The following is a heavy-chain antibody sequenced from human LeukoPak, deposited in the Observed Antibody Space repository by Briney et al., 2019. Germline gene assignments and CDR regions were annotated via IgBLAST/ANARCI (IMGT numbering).Heavy chain of an antibody. CDR1: GGSINSY. J-gene: IGHJ5*02. CDR3: ARDSGTTGEVKFDP. Sequence: PSETLCLTCTVSGGSINSYWSWIRQPAGKGLEWIGRISGSGTITYNPALQSRLSISIDTSKNQFSLQLMSVTAADTAVYYCARDSGTTGEVKFDPWGQGTLVTVSS. CDR2: ISGSGTI. D-gene: IGHD3-10*01. V-gene: IGHV4-4*07.